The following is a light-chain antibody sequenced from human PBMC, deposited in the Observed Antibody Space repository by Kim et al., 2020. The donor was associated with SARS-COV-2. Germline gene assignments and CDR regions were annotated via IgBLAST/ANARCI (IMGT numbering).Light chain of an antibody. CDR3: QQYNNWPPIT. J-gene: IGKJ4*01. V-gene: IGKV3-15*01. Sequence: SPGERATPSCRASQSVSTYLAWYQQKPGQAPRLLIYHASTRATGIPARFSGSGSGTEFSLTITSLQSEDFAVYHCQQYNNWPPITFGGGTKVDIK. CDR2: HAS. CDR1: QSVSTY.